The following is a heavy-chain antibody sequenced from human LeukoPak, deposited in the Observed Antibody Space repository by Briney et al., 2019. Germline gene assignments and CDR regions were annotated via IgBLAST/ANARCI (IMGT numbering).Heavy chain of an antibody. D-gene: IGHD6-13*01. Sequence: GGSLRLSCAASGFTFSRYWMHWVRQVPGKGLVWVSRVNSDGRSTNYADSVKGRFTISRDNAKNTLYLQMSSLRAEDTALYYCARGQPPSYYDMDVWGQGTTVTVSS. CDR3: ARGQPPSYYDMDV. CDR1: GFTFSRYW. V-gene: IGHV3-74*01. CDR2: VNSDGRST. J-gene: IGHJ6*02.